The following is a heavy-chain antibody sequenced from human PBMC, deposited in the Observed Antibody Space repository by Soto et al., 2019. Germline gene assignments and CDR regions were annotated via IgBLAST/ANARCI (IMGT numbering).Heavy chain of an antibody. CDR1: GGSISSGGYY. D-gene: IGHD5-12*01. J-gene: IGHJ5*02. Sequence: SETLSLTCTVSGGSISSGGYYWSWIRQHPGKGLEWIGYIYYSGSTYYNPSLKSRVTISVDTSKNQFSLKLSSVTAADTAVYYCARYRGYSGYDGADPWGQGTLVTVSS. CDR3: ARYRGYSGYDGADP. CDR2: IYYSGST. V-gene: IGHV4-31*03.